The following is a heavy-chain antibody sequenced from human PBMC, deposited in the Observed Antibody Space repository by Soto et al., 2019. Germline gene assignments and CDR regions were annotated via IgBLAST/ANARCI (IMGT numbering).Heavy chain of an antibody. CDR3: AKDLSVAVAGAL. J-gene: IGHJ4*02. CDR2: IDSGSRTM. D-gene: IGHD6-19*01. Sequence: GRALRVSCVVSGFTFMRYSMNWVRQAPGKGLEWISCIDSGSRTMDYAESVKGRFTISRDNAKNTLYLQMNSLRDEDTAVYYCAKDLSVAVAGALWGQGT. V-gene: IGHV3-48*02. CDR1: GFTFMRYS.